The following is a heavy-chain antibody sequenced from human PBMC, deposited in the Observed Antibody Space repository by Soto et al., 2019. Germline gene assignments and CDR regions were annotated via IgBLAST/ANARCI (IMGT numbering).Heavy chain of an antibody. CDR1: GESVSSNSAA. D-gene: IGHD6-25*01. CDR3: ARDAGGGIAAPRDYFDY. Sequence: SQTLSLTCAISGESVSSNSAAWNWIRQSKSRGLEWLGRTYYRSKWYNDYAVSVKSRITINPDTSKNQFSLQLNSVTPEDTAVYYCARDAGGGIAAPRDYFDYWGQGALVTVSS. CDR2: TYYRSKWYN. V-gene: IGHV6-1*01. J-gene: IGHJ4*02.